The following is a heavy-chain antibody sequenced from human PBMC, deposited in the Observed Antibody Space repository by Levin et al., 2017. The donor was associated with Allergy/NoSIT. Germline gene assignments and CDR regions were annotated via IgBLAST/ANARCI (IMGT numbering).Heavy chain of an antibody. CDR2: INTDGSRT. V-gene: IGHV3-74*01. Sequence: GASVKVSCAASGFTFTSYWMHWVRQAPDKGPVWVSQINTDGSRTNYADSVKGRFTISRDNAKNTLYLQMNSLRAEDTAVYYCAKDVHYGASDIWGQGTLVTVSS. CDR1: GFTFTSYW. CDR3: AKDVHYGASDI. D-gene: IGHD4/OR15-4a*01. J-gene: IGHJ4*02.